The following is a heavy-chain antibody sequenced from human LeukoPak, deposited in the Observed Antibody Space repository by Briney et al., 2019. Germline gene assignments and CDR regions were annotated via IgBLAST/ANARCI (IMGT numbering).Heavy chain of an antibody. V-gene: IGHV3-7*01. Sequence: GGSLRLSCVASGFSFRSYWMAWVRQAPGKGLEWVANIKYDGSLKFYVDSVKGRFTISRDNAKNSLYLEMNSLRADDTAVYFCASSHDSSGNDWGQGTMVTVSS. D-gene: IGHD3-22*01. J-gene: IGHJ4*02. CDR3: ASSHDSSGND. CDR2: IKYDGSLK. CDR1: GFSFRSYW.